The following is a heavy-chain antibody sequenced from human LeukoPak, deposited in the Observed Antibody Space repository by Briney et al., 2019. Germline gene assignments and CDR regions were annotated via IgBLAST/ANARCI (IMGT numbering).Heavy chain of an antibody. Sequence: PGRSLRLSCAASGFTFSSYGMHWVRQAPGKGLEWVAVIWYDGSNKYYADSVKGRFTISRGNSKNTLYLQMNSLGAEDTAVYYCANDHQDSSVFDIWGQGTMVTVSS. CDR3: ANDHQDSSVFDI. D-gene: IGHD3-22*01. J-gene: IGHJ3*02. CDR1: GFTFSSYG. V-gene: IGHV3-33*06. CDR2: IWYDGSNK.